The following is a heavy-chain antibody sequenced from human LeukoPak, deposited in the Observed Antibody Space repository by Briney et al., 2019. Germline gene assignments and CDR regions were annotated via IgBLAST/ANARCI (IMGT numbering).Heavy chain of an antibody. CDR1: GFTFSRYG. Sequence: GGSLRLSCAASGFTFSRYGMHWVRQAPGKGLEWVAFIRYDESDKKYKDYVKGRFTVCKDNSKNTLSLQMHSLRVEDTAVYYCATHYYASGNYYNPIFYWGQGALVTVSS. D-gene: IGHD3-10*01. J-gene: IGHJ4*02. CDR2: IRYDESDK. CDR3: ATHYYASGNYYNPIFY. V-gene: IGHV3-30*02.